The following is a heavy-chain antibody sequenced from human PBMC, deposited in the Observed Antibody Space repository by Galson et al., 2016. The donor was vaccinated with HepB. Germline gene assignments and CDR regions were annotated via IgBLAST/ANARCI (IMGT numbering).Heavy chain of an antibody. J-gene: IGHJ4*02. CDR3: ARDLVDSSGWVDY. CDR1: GYIFTNHA. CDR2: IDTKNGNT. Sequence: SVKVSCKASGYIFTNHAFSWVRQAPGQSLEWMGRIDTKNGNTVYARKLRGRVTMTTGTSTNTAYMELTSLRSDDTAVYYCARDLVDSSGWVDYWGQGTLVTVSS. V-gene: IGHV1-18*04. D-gene: IGHD6-19*01.